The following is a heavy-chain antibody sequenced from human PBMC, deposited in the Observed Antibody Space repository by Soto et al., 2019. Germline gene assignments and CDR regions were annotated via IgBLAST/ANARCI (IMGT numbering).Heavy chain of an antibody. D-gene: IGHD5-12*01. CDR2: IIPIFGTA. J-gene: IGHJ4*02. CDR3: ARGEMATHLYYFDY. Sequence: QVQLVQSGAEVKKPGSSVKVSCKASGGTFSSYAISWVRQAPGQGLEWMGGIIPIFGTANYAQKFQGRVTITADESTSTAYMELSSLRSEDTAVYYCARGEMATHLYYFDYWGQGTLVTVSS. V-gene: IGHV1-69*12. CDR1: GGTFSSYA.